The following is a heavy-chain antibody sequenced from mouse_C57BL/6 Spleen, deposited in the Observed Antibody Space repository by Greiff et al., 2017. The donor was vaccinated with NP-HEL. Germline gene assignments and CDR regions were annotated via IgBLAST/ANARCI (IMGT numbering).Heavy chain of an antibody. Sequence: QVQLQQPGAELVRPGTSVKLSCKASGYTFTSYWMHWVKQRPGQGLEWIGVIDPSDSYTNYNQKFKGKATLTVDTSSSTAYMQLSSLTSEDSAVYYCARQYYGSSLDYWGQGTTLTVSS. V-gene: IGHV1-59*01. CDR1: GYTFTSYW. J-gene: IGHJ2*01. CDR3: ARQYYGSSLDY. CDR2: IDPSDSYT. D-gene: IGHD1-1*01.